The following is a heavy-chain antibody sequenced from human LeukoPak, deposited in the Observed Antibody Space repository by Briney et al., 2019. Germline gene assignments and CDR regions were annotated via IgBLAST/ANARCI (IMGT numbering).Heavy chain of an antibody. Sequence: SVKVSCKASGGTFSSYAISWVRQAPGQGLEWMGRIIPILGIANYAQKFQGRVTITADKSTSTAYMELSSLRSEDTAVYYCASTGYVEMATINYWGQGTLVAVSS. V-gene: IGHV1-69*04. D-gene: IGHD5-24*01. CDR2: IIPILGIA. CDR1: GGTFSSYA. CDR3: ASTGYVEMATINY. J-gene: IGHJ4*02.